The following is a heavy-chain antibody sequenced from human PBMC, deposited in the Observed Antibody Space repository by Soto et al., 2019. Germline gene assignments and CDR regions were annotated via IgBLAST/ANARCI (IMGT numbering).Heavy chain of an antibody. Sequence: QVQLVQSGAEVKEPGSSVKVSCQASGGTFSSSALSWVRQAPGQGLEWMGGIIPLFRTPDYAQQFQGRVTITADESTSTAYMELSSMRSGDTAIYYCARDNGRPQLGGNYYYITDVWGQGTTITVSS. V-gene: IGHV1-69*12. CDR3: ARDNGRPQLGGNYYYITDV. J-gene: IGHJ6*02. CDR2: IIPLFRTP. D-gene: IGHD3-3*02. CDR1: GGTFSSSA.